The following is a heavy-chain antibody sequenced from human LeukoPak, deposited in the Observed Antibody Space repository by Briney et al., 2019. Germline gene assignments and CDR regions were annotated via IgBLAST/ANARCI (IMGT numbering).Heavy chain of an antibody. CDR1: GFPLSSFG. D-gene: IGHD2-15*01. CDR3: ARSSGEGGWYFDL. Sequence: GGSLRLSCAASGFPLSSFGMNWVRHSPGKGLECVSSIRSSSSYIYHADSVKGRFTISRDNAKNSLYLQMNSLRAEDTAVYYCARSSGEGGWYFDLWGRGTLVTVSS. J-gene: IGHJ2*01. CDR2: IRSSSSYI. V-gene: IGHV3-21*01.